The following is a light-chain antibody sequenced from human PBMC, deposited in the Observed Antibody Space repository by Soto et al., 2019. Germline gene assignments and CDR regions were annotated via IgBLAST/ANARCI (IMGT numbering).Light chain of an antibody. CDR1: QSIRDMY. V-gene: IGKV3-20*01. CDR2: GAS. Sequence: EVVLTQSPGTLSMSPGARATLSCRASQSIRDMYIAWYQQKPGKAPRLLIYGASTRATGIPDRFSGSGSGTDFTLTISRLEPADFAVYYCHQYGSSPRTFGQGTKVEI. CDR3: HQYGSSPRT. J-gene: IGKJ1*01.